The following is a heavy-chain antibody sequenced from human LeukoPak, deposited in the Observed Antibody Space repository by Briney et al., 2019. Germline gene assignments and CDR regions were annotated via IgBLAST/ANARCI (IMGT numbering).Heavy chain of an antibody. CDR1: ALTVNSNY. CDR3: AKGRNEDGDAALNY. CDR2: ISGSGGNT. J-gene: IGHJ4*02. D-gene: IGHD4-17*01. Sequence: GVSLRLSCAASALTVNSNYMKWVRQAPGKGLEWVSSISGSGGNTFYADSVKGRFTISRDNSKNTLYLQMNSMRAEDTAAYHCAKGRNEDGDAALNYWGQGTLVTVSS. V-gene: IGHV3-23*01.